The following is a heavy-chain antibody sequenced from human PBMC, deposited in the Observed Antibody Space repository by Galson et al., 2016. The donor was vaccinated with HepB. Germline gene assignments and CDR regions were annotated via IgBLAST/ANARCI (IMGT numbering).Heavy chain of an antibody. Sequence: SVKVSCKASGYTFTGYYIHWVRQAPGQGLEWMGRINPNSGATAYAQTFQDRVTMTRDTSIGKAYMELSGLRSDDTSLYYCARDTVYDLPTLDYWGQGTLVTVSS. CDR1: GYTFTGYY. CDR2: INPNSGAT. CDR3: ARDTVYDLPTLDY. D-gene: IGHD5/OR15-5a*01. V-gene: IGHV1-2*02. J-gene: IGHJ4*02.